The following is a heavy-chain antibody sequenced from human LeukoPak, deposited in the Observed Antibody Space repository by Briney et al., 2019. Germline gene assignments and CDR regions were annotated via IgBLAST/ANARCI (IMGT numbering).Heavy chain of an antibody. Sequence: ASVKVSCKASGYTFTSYGISWVRQAPGQGLEWMGWISAYNGNTNYAQKLQGRVTMTTDTSTSTAYMDLRSLRSNDTAVYYCARDVTRIGVNGQGTSFDIWGQGTMVSVSS. CDR2: ISAYNGNT. CDR1: GYTFTSYG. J-gene: IGHJ3*02. V-gene: IGHV1-18*01. D-gene: IGHD3-22*01. CDR3: ARDVTRIGVNGQGTSFDI.